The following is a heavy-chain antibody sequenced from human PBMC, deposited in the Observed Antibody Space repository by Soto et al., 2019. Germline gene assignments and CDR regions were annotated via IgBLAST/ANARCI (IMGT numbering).Heavy chain of an antibody. CDR3: ARDKDVLLTNYGMAV. CDR2: INVDGTET. J-gene: IGHJ6*02. V-gene: IGHV3-74*01. Sequence: GGSLRLSCTAPRFTFGSYWMHWVRQAPGKGLVWVSDINVDGTETWYADSVKGRFTISRDNDKKTLYLHMTGLRVEDTGVYYCARDKDVLLTNYGMAVWGQGTTVTVSS. D-gene: IGHD6-6*01. CDR1: RFTFGSYW.